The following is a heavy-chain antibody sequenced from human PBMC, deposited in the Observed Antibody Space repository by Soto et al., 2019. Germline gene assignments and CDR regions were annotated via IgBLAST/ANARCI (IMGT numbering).Heavy chain of an antibody. V-gene: IGHV1-2*02. D-gene: IGHD2-21*01. Sequence: QVQLVQSGAEVKKPGSSVKVSCKASGGTFSSYAISWVRQAPGQGLEWMGGINPNSGGTNYAQRFQGRVTMTWDASITTAYMDLSRLRSDDTAVYYCADLFTPATWGQGTLVTVSS. J-gene: IGHJ4*02. CDR2: INPNSGGT. CDR1: GGTFSSYA. CDR3: ADLFTPAT.